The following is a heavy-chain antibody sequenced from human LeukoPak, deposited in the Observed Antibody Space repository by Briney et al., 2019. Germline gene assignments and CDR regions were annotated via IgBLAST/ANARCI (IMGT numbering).Heavy chain of an antibody. D-gene: IGHD5-18*01. CDR3: ARAHGFSYGYGNSIDY. CDR1: GYTFTGYY. CDR2: INPNSGGT. Sequence: ASVKVSCKASGYTFTGYYMHWMRQAPGQGLEWMGWINPNSGGTNYAQKFQGRVTMTRDTSISTAYMELSRLRSDDTAVYYCARAHGFSYGYGNSIDYWGQGTLVTVSS. V-gene: IGHV1-2*02. J-gene: IGHJ4*02.